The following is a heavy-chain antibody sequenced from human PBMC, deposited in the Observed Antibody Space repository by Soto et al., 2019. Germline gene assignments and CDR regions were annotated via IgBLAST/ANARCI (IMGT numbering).Heavy chain of an antibody. J-gene: IGHJ4*02. V-gene: IGHV4-39*07. D-gene: IGHD3-9*01. CDR2: IYHSGST. CDR1: GGSISSSSYY. Sequence: LETLSLTCTVSGGSISSSSYYWGWIRQPPGKGLEWIGSIYHSGSTNYNPSLKSRVTISVDKSKNQFSLKLSSVTAADTAVYYCARVPSGGYDILTGYPLYYFDYWGQGTLVTVSS. CDR3: ARVPSGGYDILTGYPLYYFDY.